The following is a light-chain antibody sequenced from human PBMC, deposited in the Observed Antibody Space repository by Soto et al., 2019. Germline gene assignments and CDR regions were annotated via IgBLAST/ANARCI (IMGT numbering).Light chain of an antibody. CDR2: EGS. J-gene: IGLJ2*01. CDR1: SSDVVSYYL. V-gene: IGLV2-23*01. Sequence: QSALTQPASVSGSPGQSITISCTGASSDVVSYYLVSWYQQYPGKAPKLIIYEGSRRPSGVSDRFSGSNSGNTASLTISGLQAEDEADYYCCSYAGSATLDVVFGGVTKLTVL. CDR3: CSYAGSATLDVV.